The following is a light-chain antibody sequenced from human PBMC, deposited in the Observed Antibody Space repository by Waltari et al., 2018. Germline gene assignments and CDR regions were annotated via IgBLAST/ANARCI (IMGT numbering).Light chain of an antibody. CDR2: GAS. Sequence: DIVMTQSPDSLAVSLGERATINCKSSQTLSYSSTNKDYLAWFQQKPGQPPKLLIYGASTRHSGVSDRFSGSGSGTDFTLTIGSLQAEDVAMYYCQHYYTFPRTFGQGTKVEVK. CDR1: QTLSYSSTNKDY. CDR3: QHYYTFPRT. J-gene: IGKJ1*01. V-gene: IGKV4-1*01.